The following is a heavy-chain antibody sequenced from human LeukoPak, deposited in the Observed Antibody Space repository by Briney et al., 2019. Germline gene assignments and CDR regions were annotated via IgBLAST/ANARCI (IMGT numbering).Heavy chain of an antibody. Sequence: PSETLSLTCTVSGGSISSSSYYWGWIRQPPGKGLEWIGSIDYSGSTYYNPSLKSRVTISGDTSKNQSSLKLSSVTAADTAVYYCARHGSGWTLDYWGQGTLVPVSS. CDR1: GGSISSSSYY. CDR2: IDYSGST. D-gene: IGHD6-19*01. V-gene: IGHV4-39*01. CDR3: ARHGSGWTLDY. J-gene: IGHJ4*02.